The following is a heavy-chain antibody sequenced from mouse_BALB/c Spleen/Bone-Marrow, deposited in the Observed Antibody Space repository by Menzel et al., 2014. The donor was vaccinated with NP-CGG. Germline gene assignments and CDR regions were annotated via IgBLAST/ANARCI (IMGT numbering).Heavy chain of an antibody. CDR3: ARYNAYDWYFDV. J-gene: IGHJ1*01. Sequence: GAELVKPGASVKLSCKASGYTFTSYWMHWVKQRPGQGLEWIGEINPSNGRSNYSEKFKSKATLTVDKSSSTTYMQLSSLTSEDSAVYSCARYNAYDWYFDVWGAGTTVTVYS. V-gene: IGHV1S81*02. CDR2: INPSNGRS. D-gene: IGHD2-2*01. CDR1: GYTFTSYW.